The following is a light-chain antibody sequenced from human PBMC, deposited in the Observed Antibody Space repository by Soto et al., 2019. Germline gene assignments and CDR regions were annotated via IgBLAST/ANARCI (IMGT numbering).Light chain of an antibody. CDR2: GAS. Sequence: EIVLTQSPGTLSLSPGERATLSCRASQSVSAGHLAWYQQKPGQAPRLRFYGASTRATGIPARFSGSGVGTDFTLTISSLEPEDFAVYYCQHRNNRPFSFGPGTKVDIK. J-gene: IGKJ3*01. V-gene: IGKV3D-11*02. CDR3: QHRNNRPFS. CDR1: QSVSAGH.